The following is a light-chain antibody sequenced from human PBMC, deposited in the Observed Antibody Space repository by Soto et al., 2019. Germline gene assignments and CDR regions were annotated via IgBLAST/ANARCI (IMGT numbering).Light chain of an antibody. J-gene: IGLJ1*01. CDR1: SSDVGGYNY. V-gene: IGLV2-11*01. Sequence: QSALTQPRSVSGSPGQSVTISCTGTSSDVGGYNYVSWYQQHPGKAPKLMIYDVSKRPSGVPDRFSGSKSGNTASLTISGLQAEDEADYYCCSYSGSYTSYVFATGTKV. CDR2: DVS. CDR3: CSYSGSYTSYV.